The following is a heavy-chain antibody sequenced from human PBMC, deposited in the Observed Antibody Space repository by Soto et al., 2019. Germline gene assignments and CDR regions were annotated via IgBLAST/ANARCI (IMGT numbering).Heavy chain of an antibody. J-gene: IGHJ4*02. CDR1: GGSFSGYY. CDR3: ARGIGYCSSINCYSSRRLRFDS. CDR2: VNHRGTT. V-gene: IGHV4-34*01. D-gene: IGHD2-2*01. Sequence: SETLSLTWAVYGGSFSGYYWTWIRQSPEKGLEWIGEVNHRGTTYYNPSLKTRVTISVHTPKNQFSLKMSSVTAADTAVYYCARGIGYCSSINCYSSRRLRFDSWGQGTLVTVSS.